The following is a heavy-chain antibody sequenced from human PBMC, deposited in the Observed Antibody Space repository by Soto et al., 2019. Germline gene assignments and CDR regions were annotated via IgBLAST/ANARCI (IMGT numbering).Heavy chain of an antibody. CDR3: ATSTYYDILTGYYPPLYYYGMDV. J-gene: IGHJ6*02. D-gene: IGHD3-9*01. V-gene: IGHV1-69*06. CDR1: GGTFSSYA. Sequence: SVKVSCKASGGTFSSYAISWVRQAPGQGLEWMGGIIPIFGTANYAQKFQGRVTITADKSTSTAYMELSSLRSEDTAVYYCATSTYYDILTGYYPPLYYYGMDVWGQGTTVTVSS. CDR2: IIPIFGTA.